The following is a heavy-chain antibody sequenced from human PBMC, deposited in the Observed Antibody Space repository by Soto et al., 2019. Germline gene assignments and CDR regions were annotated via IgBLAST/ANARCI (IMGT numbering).Heavy chain of an antibody. CDR3: ARSPLYSSTYVDY. CDR1: GFTFSSYG. J-gene: IGHJ4*02. CDR2: IWYDGSNK. Sequence: PGGSLRLSCAASGFTFSSYGMHWVRQAPGKGLEWVAVIWYDGSNKYYADSVKGRFTISRDNSKNTLYLQMNSLRAEDTAVYYCARSPLYSSTYVDYWGQGTLVTVSS. D-gene: IGHD6-13*01. V-gene: IGHV3-33*01.